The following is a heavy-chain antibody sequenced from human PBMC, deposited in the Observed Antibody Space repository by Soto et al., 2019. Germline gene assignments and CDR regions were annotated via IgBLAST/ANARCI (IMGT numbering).Heavy chain of an antibody. D-gene: IGHD6-6*01. CDR3: AKGLSIAARFKGAFDI. CDR1: GFTFSSYA. J-gene: IGHJ3*02. Sequence: GGSLRLSCAASGFTFSSYAMSWVRQAPGKGLEWVSAISGSGGSTYYADSVKGRFTISRDNSKNTLYLQMNSLRAEDTAVYYCAKGLSIAARFKGAFDIWGQGTMVTVSS. CDR2: ISGSGGST. V-gene: IGHV3-23*01.